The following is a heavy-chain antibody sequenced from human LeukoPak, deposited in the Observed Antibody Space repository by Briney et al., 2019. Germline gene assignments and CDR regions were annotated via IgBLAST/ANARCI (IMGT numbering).Heavy chain of an antibody. V-gene: IGHV1-2*03. D-gene: IGHD5-18*01. Sequence: LGASVKVSCKASGYTFTGYYIYWVRQAPGQGLEWMGWINPNSGDTKYAQNFQGRVTMTRDTSITTAYVEVSGLRSDDTAIYYCAREHTYGVHNAFDIWGQGTMVTVSS. CDR3: AREHTYGVHNAFDI. CDR2: INPNSGDT. J-gene: IGHJ3*02. CDR1: GYTFTGYY.